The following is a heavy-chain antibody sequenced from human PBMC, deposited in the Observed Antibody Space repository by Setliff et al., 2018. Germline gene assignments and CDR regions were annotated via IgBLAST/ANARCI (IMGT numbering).Heavy chain of an antibody. CDR2: INPSGGST. D-gene: IGHD6-19*01. V-gene: IGHV1-46*03. CDR3: ASSSGWPPEYFQH. J-gene: IGHJ1*01. CDR1: GYTFTSYY. Sequence: GASVKVSCKASGYTFTSYYMHWVRQAPGQGLEWMGIINPSGGSTSYAQKFQGRVTVTRDTSTSTAYMELSSLRSEDTAVYYCASSSGWPPEYFQHWGQGTLVTVSS.